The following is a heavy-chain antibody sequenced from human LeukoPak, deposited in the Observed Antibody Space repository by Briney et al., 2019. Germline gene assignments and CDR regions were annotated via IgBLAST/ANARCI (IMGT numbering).Heavy chain of an antibody. CDR1: GGSISSYY. CDR3: ARSNGYSSGWHDY. CDR2: IFDSGSTSI. D-gene: IGHD6-19*01. J-gene: IGHJ4*02. Sequence: PSESLSLTCTVSGGSISSYYWSWIRQPPGKGLEWIGYIFDSGSTSISYNPSLKSRVTISVDMSKNQFSLKLSSVTAADTAVFYCARSNGYSSGWHDYWGQGTLVTVS. V-gene: IGHV4-59*08.